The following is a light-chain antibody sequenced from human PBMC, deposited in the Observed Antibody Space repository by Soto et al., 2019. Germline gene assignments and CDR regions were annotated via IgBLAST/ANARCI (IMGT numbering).Light chain of an antibody. Sequence: DIQMTQSPSFLSASVGDKVAITFRATESVSNWLAWYQEKPGNPPRPLIYDASTLESGVPSRFSGSGSGTEFTLTISSLQADDFAIYYCQQYNSYSWTFGQGTKVDI. CDR3: QQYNSYSWT. J-gene: IGKJ1*01. V-gene: IGKV1-5*01. CDR1: ESVSNW. CDR2: DAS.